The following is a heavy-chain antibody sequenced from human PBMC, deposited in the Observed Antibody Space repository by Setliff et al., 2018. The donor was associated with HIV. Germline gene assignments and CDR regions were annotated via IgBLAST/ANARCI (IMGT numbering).Heavy chain of an antibody. D-gene: IGHD5-18*01. CDR3: ARSRRIQLWLPLNY. Sequence: SVKVSCKASGGTFSSYAISWVRQAPGQGLEWMGGVIPILGIANYAQKFQGRVTITADKSTSTAYMELSSLRSEDTAVYYCARSRRIQLWLPLNYWGQGTLVTVSS. J-gene: IGHJ4*02. V-gene: IGHV1-69*10. CDR2: VIPILGIA. CDR1: GGTFSSYA.